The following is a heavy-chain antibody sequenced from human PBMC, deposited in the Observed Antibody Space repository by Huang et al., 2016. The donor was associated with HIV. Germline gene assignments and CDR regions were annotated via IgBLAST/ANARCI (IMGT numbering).Heavy chain of an antibody. Sequence: QVQLVQSEAEVKKPGSSVKVSCKASGGTFSTFGLSWVRQASGRGLEWMAGIIPIFNTTDSEKKFQGRVTLTADESTNTASMELNSLTFEDTAVYYCARPSDAAMIRDYYYPMDVWGQGTTVTVS. CDR2: IIPIFNTT. CDR1: GGTFSTFG. D-gene: IGHD5-18*01. V-gene: IGHV1-69*01. CDR3: ARPSDAAMIRDYYYPMDV. J-gene: IGHJ6*02.